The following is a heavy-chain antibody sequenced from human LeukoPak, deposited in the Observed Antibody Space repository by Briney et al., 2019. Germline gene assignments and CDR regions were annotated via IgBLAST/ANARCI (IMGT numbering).Heavy chain of an antibody. CDR2: IKQDGSEK. V-gene: IGHV3-7*01. CDR3: ARGSGYSSGRYYTWDYYYYGMDV. D-gene: IGHD6-19*01. Sequence: GGSLRLSCAASGFTFSSYWMSWVRQAPGKGLEWVANIKQDGSEKYYVDSVKGRFTISRDNAKNSLYLQMNSLRAEDTAVYYCARGSGYSSGRYYTWDYYYYGMDVWGQGTTVTVSS. CDR1: GFTFSSYW. J-gene: IGHJ6*02.